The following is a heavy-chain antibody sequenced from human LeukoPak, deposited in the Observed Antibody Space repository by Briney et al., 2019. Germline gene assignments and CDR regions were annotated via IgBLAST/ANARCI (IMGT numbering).Heavy chain of an antibody. CDR3: ARAPSLTPWFLPNSWFDP. D-gene: IGHD3-10*01. J-gene: IGHJ5*02. V-gene: IGHV1-3*01. CDR2: IHAGNGNT. Sequence: ASVKVSCKASGYTFTSYAMHWVGQAPGQRLEWMGWIHAGNGNTKYSQKFQGRVTITRDTSASTAYMELSSLRSEDTAVYYCARAPSLTPWFLPNSWFDPWGQGTLVTVSS. CDR1: GYTFTSYA.